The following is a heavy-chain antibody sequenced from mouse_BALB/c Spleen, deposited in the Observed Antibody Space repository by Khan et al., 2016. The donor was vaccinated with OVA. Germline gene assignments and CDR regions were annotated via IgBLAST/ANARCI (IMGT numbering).Heavy chain of an antibody. J-gene: IGHJ3*01. D-gene: IGHD1-1*01. CDR2: IYPYNDDT. V-gene: IGHV1S136*01. CDR3: VTQGSAYTWCAC. Sequence: VQLQQSGPELVKPGASVKMSCKASGYTFTTYVIHWVKQKPGQGLEWIGYIYPYNDDTKYNEKFKGKATLTSDKSSSTAYMELSSLTYEDAAVYFWVTQGSAYTWCACWGPGTLVTVSA. CDR1: GYTFTTYV.